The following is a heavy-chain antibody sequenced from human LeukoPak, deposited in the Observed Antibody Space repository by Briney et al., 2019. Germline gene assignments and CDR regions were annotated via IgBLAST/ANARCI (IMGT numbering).Heavy chain of an antibody. Sequence: PGGSLRLSCAASGFTFSSYSMNLVRQAPGKGLELVSSIISSSSYIYYADSVNGRFTISRDNAKNSLYLQMNSLRAEDTAVYYCASWIAVAGKGDYWGQGTLVTVSS. V-gene: IGHV3-21*01. J-gene: IGHJ4*02. CDR2: IISSSSYI. D-gene: IGHD6-19*01. CDR3: ASWIAVAGKGDY. CDR1: GFTFSSYS.